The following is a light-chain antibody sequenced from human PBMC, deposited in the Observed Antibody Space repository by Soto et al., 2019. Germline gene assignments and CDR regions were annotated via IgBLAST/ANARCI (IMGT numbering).Light chain of an antibody. CDR1: QSVTTSY. Sequence: EIILTQSPGTLSLSPGERATLSCRTSQSVTTSYLAWYQQKPGQAPRLLIYGTSNRATGIPDRFSGSGSATDFTLTISRLEPEDFAAYYCHQYGDSPQTFGQGTKVDIK. J-gene: IGKJ1*01. V-gene: IGKV3-20*01. CDR3: HQYGDSPQT. CDR2: GTS.